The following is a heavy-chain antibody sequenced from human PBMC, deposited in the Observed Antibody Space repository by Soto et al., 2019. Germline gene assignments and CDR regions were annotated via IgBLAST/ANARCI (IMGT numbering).Heavy chain of an antibody. CDR3: ASMIGDPVMSCDS. CDR1: GGSISSYY. V-gene: IGHV4-59*01. J-gene: IGHJ5*01. CDR2: IFYSGST. D-gene: IGHD1-26*01. Sequence: QVQLQESGPGLVKPSETLSLTCTVSGGSISSYYWSWIRQPPGKGLEWIGFIFYSGSTSYNPSLKSRITITIDTFEYQISRTLNSMPAADSDVYYCASMIGDPVMSCDSMGQRTNGAVSS.